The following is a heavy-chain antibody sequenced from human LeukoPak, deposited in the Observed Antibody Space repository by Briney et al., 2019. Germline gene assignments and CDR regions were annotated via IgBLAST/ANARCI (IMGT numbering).Heavy chain of an antibody. CDR3: ASRYCSSTSCHVDYFDY. Sequence: SETLSLTCTVSGGSISSHYWSWIRQPPGEGLEWIGYIYYSGSTNYNPSLKSRVTISVDTSKNQFSLKLSSVTAADTAVYYCASRYCSSTSCHVDYFDYWGQGTLVTVSS. J-gene: IGHJ4*02. D-gene: IGHD2-2*01. CDR2: IYYSGST. V-gene: IGHV4-59*11. CDR1: GGSISSHY.